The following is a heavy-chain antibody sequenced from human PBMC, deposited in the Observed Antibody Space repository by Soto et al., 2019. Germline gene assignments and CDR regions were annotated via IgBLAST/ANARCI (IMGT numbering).Heavy chain of an antibody. V-gene: IGHV1-69*04. J-gene: IGHJ4*02. D-gene: IGHD5-12*01. CDR1: GGTFSSYT. Sequence: GASVKVSCKASGGTFSSYTISWVRQAPGRGLEWMGRIIPILGIANYAQKFQGRVTITADKSTSTAYIELSSLRTEDTAVYYCAIEYSGYDSDYWGQGTLVTVSS. CDR3: AIEYSGYDSDY. CDR2: IIPILGIA.